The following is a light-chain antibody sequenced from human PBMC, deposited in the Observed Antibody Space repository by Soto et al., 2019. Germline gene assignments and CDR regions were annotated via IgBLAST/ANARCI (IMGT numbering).Light chain of an antibody. V-gene: IGKV3-20*01. J-gene: IGKJ1*01. Sequence: EIELWRSLGTPSLSPGERATLSCRVIQRGSSSYLAWYQQKPGQAPRLLIYGASTRATGIPDRFSGSGSGTDFTLTISRLEPEDFAVYYCQQYGSSPWTFGQGTKVDI. CDR1: QRGSSSY. CDR3: QQYGSSPWT. CDR2: GAS.